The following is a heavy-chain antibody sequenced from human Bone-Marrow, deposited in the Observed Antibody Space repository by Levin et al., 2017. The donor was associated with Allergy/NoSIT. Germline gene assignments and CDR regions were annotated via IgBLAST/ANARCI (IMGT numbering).Heavy chain of an antibody. CDR2: INPSGGST. Sequence: GGSLRLSCKASGSSFTSYYMHWVRQAPGQGLEWMGIINPSGGSTSNAQKFQGRVTMTRDTSTSTVYMDLSSLRSEDTAVYYCAREVGGRDFKSFDYWGQGTLVTVSS. V-gene: IGHV1-46*01. J-gene: IGHJ4*02. CDR3: AREVGGRDFKSFDY. D-gene: IGHD1-26*01. CDR1: GSSFTSYY.